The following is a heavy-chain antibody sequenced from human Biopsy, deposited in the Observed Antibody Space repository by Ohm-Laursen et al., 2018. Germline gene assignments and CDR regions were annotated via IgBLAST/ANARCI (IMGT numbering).Heavy chain of an antibody. CDR1: GYSLTELS. CDR2: FDREERKT. Sequence: ASVKVSCKVSGYSLTELSMHWVRQAPGQGLEWMGGFDREERKTVYAEKFQGRVTMTEDTSTDTVYMEVTSLRSDDTAVYYCATGPYYDTRFYYNVRPFDFWGQGTLVTVSS. CDR3: ATGPYYDTRFYYNVRPFDF. V-gene: IGHV1-24*01. J-gene: IGHJ4*02. D-gene: IGHD3-10*01.